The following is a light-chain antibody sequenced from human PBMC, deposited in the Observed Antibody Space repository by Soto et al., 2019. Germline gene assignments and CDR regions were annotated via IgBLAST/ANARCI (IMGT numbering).Light chain of an antibody. CDR1: QSLLHSNGYNY. CDR3: MQDLQTPWT. CDR2: LGS. J-gene: IGKJ1*01. V-gene: IGKV2-28*01. Sequence: DTVMTQSPLSLPVTPGEPASISCRSSQSLLHSNGYNYLDWYLQKPGQSPQLLIYLGSNRASGVPDRFSGSGSGTDFTLKISRVEAEDVGVYYCMQDLQTPWTFGQGTKVDIK.